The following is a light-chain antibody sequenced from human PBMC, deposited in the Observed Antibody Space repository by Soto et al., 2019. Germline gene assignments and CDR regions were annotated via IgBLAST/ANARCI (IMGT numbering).Light chain of an antibody. V-gene: IGLV2-14*01. CDR3: SSYTGSSTHLV. J-gene: IGLJ3*02. CDR1: NNDIGSYNY. Sequence: QSALTQPASASGSPGQSITISCTGTNNDIGSYNYVSWYQHHPGKAPKVLIYEGTNRPSGISNRFSGSKSGITASLIISGLQAEDEADYYCSSYTGSSTHLVFGGGTKLTVL. CDR2: EGT.